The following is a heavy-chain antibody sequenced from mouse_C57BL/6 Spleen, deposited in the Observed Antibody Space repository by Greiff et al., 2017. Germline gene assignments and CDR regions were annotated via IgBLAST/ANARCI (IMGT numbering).Heavy chain of an antibody. D-gene: IGHD1-1*01. CDR2: IDPENGDT. J-gene: IGHJ4*01. Sequence: EVQLQQSGAELVRPGASVKLSCTASGFNIKDDYMHWVKQRPEQGLEWIGWIDPENGDTEYASKFQGKATITADTSSNSAYLQLSSLTSEDTAVYYCTTMIYYGSSYYAMDDWGQGTSVTVSS. CDR3: TTMIYYGSSYYAMDD. V-gene: IGHV14-4*01. CDR1: GFNIKDDY.